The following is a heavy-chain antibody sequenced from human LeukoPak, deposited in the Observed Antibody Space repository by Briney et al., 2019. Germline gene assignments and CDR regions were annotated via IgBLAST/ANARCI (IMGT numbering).Heavy chain of an antibody. Sequence: PSVTLSLTCTVSGDSISSSSYFWGWIRQPPGKGLEWIVSICYTGSTHYNPSLKSLFTISVDTSKNQFSLKLSSVTATDTAVYYCARHHRTQWPVQGKIDYWGQGTLVTVSA. CDR1: GDSISSSSYF. CDR3: ARHHRTQWPVQGKIDY. D-gene: IGHD6-19*01. V-gene: IGHV4-39*01. CDR2: ICYTGST. J-gene: IGHJ4*02.